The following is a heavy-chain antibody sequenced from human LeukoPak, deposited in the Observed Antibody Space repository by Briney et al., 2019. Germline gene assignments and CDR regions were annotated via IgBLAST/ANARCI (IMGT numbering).Heavy chain of an antibody. Sequence: AASVTVSCTASGYTFTSYGISWVRQAPGQGLEWMGWISAYNGNTNYAQKIQGRVTMNTDTSTSTAYMELRSLRSDDTAVYYCARAIFGKFDYWGQGTLVTVSS. D-gene: IGHD3-3*01. J-gene: IGHJ4*02. CDR3: ARAIFGKFDY. V-gene: IGHV1-18*01. CDR1: GYTFTSYG. CDR2: ISAYNGNT.